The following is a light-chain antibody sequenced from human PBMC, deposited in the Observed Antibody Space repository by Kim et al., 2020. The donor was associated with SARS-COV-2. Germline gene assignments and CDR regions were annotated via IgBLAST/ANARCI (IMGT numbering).Light chain of an antibody. CDR3: QQYDNLPYT. J-gene: IGKJ2*01. CDR1: KDIRNY. V-gene: IGKV1-33*01. CDR2: DAS. Sequence: SGSVGERVTITCQASKDIRNYLHWYQQKPGKAPTLLIYDASNLETGVPSRFSGSGSGTDFTLTISSLQPDDVSTYFCQQYDNLPYTFGQGTKLEI.